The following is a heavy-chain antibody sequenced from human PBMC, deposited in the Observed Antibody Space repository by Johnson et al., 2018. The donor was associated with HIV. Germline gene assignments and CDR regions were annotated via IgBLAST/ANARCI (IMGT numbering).Heavy chain of an antibody. CDR1: GFTFSSYA. CDR3: ARGGRAHYGGNFGAFDI. CDR2: ISYDGSNK. V-gene: IGHV3-30*04. Sequence: QVLLVESGGGVVQPGRSLRLSCAASGFTFSSYAMHWVRQAPGKGLEWVAVISYDGSNKYYADSVKGRFTISRDNSKNTLYLQMNSLRAEDTAVYYCARGGRAHYGGNFGAFDIWGQGTMVTVSS. D-gene: IGHD4-23*01. J-gene: IGHJ3*02.